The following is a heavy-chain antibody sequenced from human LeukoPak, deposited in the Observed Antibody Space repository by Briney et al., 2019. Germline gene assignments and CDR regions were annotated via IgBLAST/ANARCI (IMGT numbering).Heavy chain of an antibody. CDR3: ARDGYGSGSGYYGMDV. CDR2: ISSSSSYT. J-gene: IGHJ6*04. CDR1: GFTFSGYY. Sequence: GGSLRLSCAASGFTFSGYYVSWIRQAPGKGLEWVSYISSSSSYTNYADSVKGRFTISRDNAKNSLYLQMNSLRAEDTAVYYCARDGYGSGSGYYGMDVWGKGTTVTVSS. D-gene: IGHD3-10*01. V-gene: IGHV3-11*06.